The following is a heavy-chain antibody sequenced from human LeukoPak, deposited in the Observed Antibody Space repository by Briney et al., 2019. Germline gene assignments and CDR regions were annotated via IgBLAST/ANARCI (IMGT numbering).Heavy chain of an antibody. CDR1: GFTFSSYW. D-gene: IGHD6-13*01. V-gene: IGHV3-7*01. CDR3: ARDFPLAADDAFDI. CDR2: IKQDGSEK. Sequence: PGGSLRLSCAASGFTFSSYWMSWVRQAPGKGLEWVANIKQDGSEKYYVDSVKGRFTISRDKSKNTLYLQMNSLRAEDTAVYYCARDFPLAADDAFDIWGQGTMVTVSS. J-gene: IGHJ3*02.